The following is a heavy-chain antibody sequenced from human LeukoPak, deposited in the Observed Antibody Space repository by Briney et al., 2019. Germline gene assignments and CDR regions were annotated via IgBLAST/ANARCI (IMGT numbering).Heavy chain of an antibody. V-gene: IGHV1-2*02. J-gene: IGHJ6*03. CDR3: ARGHSSSSHYYYYMDV. D-gene: IGHD6-13*01. Sequence: GASVKVSCKASGYTFTGHYMHWVRQAPGQGLEWMGWIDPNSGGTNYAQKFQGRVTMTRDTSISTAYVELSRLRSDDTAVYYCARGHSSSSHYYYYMDVWGKGTTVTVSS. CDR2: IDPNSGGT. CDR1: GYTFTGHY.